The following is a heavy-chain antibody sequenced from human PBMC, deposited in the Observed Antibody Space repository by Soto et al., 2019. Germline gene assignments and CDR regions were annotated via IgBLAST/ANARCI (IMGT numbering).Heavy chain of an antibody. J-gene: IGHJ6*02. CDR1: GFTFSSYA. V-gene: IGHV3-23*01. CDR3: AKQYYYGSGSPPHYYGMDV. Sequence: PGGSLRLSCAASGFTFSSYAMSWVRQAPGKGLEWVSAISGSGGSTYYADSVKGRFTISRDNSKNTLYLQMNSLRAEDTAVYYCAKQYYYGSGSPPHYYGMDVWGQGTTVTVSS. D-gene: IGHD3-10*01. CDR2: ISGSGGST.